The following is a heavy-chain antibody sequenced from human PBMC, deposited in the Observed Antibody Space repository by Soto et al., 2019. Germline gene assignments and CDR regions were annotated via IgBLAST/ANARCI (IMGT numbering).Heavy chain of an antibody. J-gene: IGHJ4*02. D-gene: IGHD6-19*01. CDR1: GYTFSRYG. Sequence: QVQLVESGGGVVQPGRSLRLSCAASGYTFSRYGMHWVRQAPGKGLEWVAVISYDGSNKYYADSVKGRFTISRDNSKNTLYLQMNSLRTEDTAVYYCAKDRSSGWYGGDYWGQGTLVTVSS. V-gene: IGHV3-30*18. CDR2: ISYDGSNK. CDR3: AKDRSSGWYGGDY.